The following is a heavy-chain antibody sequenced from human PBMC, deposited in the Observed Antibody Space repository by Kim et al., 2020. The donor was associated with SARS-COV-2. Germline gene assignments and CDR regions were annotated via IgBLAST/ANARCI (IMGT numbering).Heavy chain of an antibody. CDR1: GFTFSGSG. CDR3: TRVLPYRNSWWDAFDI. V-gene: IGHV3-73*01. J-gene: IGHJ3*02. CDR2: IRSKANSYAT. D-gene: IGHD6-13*01. Sequence: GGSLRLSCAASGFTFSGSGMYWVRQASGKGLEWVGRIRSKANSYATAYDVSVKGGFIIANDDSKNTAYLQMNSLKTEDTAIYYCTRVLPYRNSWWDAFDIWGQGTMVTVSS.